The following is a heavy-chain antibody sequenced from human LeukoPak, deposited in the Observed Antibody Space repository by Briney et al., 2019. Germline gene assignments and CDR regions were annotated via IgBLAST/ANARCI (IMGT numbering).Heavy chain of an antibody. J-gene: IGHJ4*02. CDR1: GFTFSSYA. V-gene: IGHV3-23*01. Sequence: GGSLRLSCAVSGFTFSSYAMSWVRQAPGKGLEWVSAISGSGGSTYYADSVKGRFTISRDNSKNTLYLQMNSLRAEDTAVYYCTTDPRPGDILTGYWVPNDYWGQGTLVTVSS. CDR2: ISGSGGST. D-gene: IGHD3-9*01. CDR3: TTDPRPGDILTGYWVPNDY.